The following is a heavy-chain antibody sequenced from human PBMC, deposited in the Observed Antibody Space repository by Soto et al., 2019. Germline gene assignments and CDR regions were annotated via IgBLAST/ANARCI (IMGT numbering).Heavy chain of an antibody. D-gene: IGHD2-2*01. Sequence: SETPSLTCTVYGGSISSYYWSWIRQPPGKGLEWIGYIYHSGSTYYNPSLKSRVTISVDRSKNQFSLKLSSVTAADTAVYYCARVPTPWGKGTLVTVYS. V-gene: IGHV4-59*12. CDR3: ARVPTP. J-gene: IGHJ4*02. CDR1: GGSISSYY. CDR2: IYHSGST.